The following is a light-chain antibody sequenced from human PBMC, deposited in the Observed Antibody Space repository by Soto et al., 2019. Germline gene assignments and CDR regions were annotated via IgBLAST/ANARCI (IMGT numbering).Light chain of an antibody. V-gene: IGKV3-11*01. CDR3: KQPHPT. J-gene: IGKJ4*01. Sequence: EIVLTQSPATLSLSPGERATLSCRASQSVSSYLAWYQQKPGQAPRLLIYDASSRATGIPARFSGSGSGTDFTLTISSLEPEDFAVYYCKQPHPTFGGGTKVEIK. CDR1: QSVSSY. CDR2: DAS.